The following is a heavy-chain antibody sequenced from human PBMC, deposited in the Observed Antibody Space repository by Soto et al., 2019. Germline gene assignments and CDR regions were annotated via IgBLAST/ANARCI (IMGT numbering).Heavy chain of an antibody. D-gene: IGHD1-26*01. CDR2: IYYSGTT. V-gene: IGHV4-59*01. CDR1: GGSISTYY. J-gene: IGHJ5*02. Sequence: LSLTCTVSGGSISTYYWSWIRQPPGKGLEWIGYIYYSGTTNYNPSLKSRVTISVDTSKNQFSLKLSSVTAADTAVYYCARGKYSGSYYDWFDPWGQGTLVTVS. CDR3: ARGKYSGSYYDWFDP.